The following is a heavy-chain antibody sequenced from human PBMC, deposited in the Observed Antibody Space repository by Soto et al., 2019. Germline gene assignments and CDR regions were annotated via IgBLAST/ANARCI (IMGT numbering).Heavy chain of an antibody. Sequence: ASGKVSCKASCYTSYSHRISWLRQAPGQGLEWMGRINGDYGNTQYAQKLRCRVTMTTDTSTTTVYMELTNLRSDYTAVYYCAKCIPCDYYDGRDVWGQGTTGTVSS. D-gene: IGHD2-2*02. CDR3: AKCIPCDYYDGRDV. CDR2: INGDYGNT. V-gene: IGHV1-18*01. CDR1: CYTSYSHR. J-gene: IGHJ6*02.